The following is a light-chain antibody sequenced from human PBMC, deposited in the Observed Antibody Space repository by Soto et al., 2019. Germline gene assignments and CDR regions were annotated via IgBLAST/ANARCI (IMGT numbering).Light chain of an antibody. CDR1: NSNVGNNY. CDR2: DSD. Sequence: QSVLTQPPSVSAAPGQKVTISCSGRNSNVGNNYVSWYQQLPRTAPKLLIYDSDKRPSGIPDRFSGSKSGTSATLGITGLQTGDEADYYCGAWDTSLSSYVFGTGTKRTVL. CDR3: GAWDTSLSSYV. V-gene: IGLV1-51*01. J-gene: IGLJ1*01.